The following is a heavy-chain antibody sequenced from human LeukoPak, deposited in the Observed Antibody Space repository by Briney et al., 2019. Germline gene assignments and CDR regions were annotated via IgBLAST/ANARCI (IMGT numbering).Heavy chain of an antibody. CDR1: GFTFDNYG. Sequence: PGGSLRLSRAASGFTFDNYGMSWVRQAPGKGLEWVSGISWNGGDTGYADSVKGRFTISRDNAKNSLYLQMNSLRAEDTALYFCARDRGSGRYPAGDYWGQGTLVTVSS. D-gene: IGHD1-26*01. J-gene: IGHJ4*02. V-gene: IGHV3-20*04. CDR3: ARDRGSGRYPAGDY. CDR2: ISWNGGDT.